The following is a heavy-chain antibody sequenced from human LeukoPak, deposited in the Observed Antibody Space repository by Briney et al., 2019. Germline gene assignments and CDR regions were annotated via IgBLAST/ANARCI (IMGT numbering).Heavy chain of an antibody. CDR1: GGSVSSRAYY. CDR3: ARGVSAGWFDP. V-gene: IGHV4-31*03. CDR2: IYYSGST. Sequence: PSETLSLTCTVSGGSVSSRAYYWSWFRQHPGNGLEWIGYIYYSGSTDYTPSLKSRLTISRDTSKNQFSLNLSSVTAADTAVYYCARGVSAGWFDPWGQGTLVTVSS. D-gene: IGHD3-3*01. J-gene: IGHJ5*02.